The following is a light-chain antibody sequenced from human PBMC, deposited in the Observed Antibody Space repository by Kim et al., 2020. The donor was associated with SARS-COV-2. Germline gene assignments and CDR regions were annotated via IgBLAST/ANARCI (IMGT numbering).Light chain of an antibody. Sequence: QSALTQPASVSASPGQWITISCTRTSSDVGGSNYVSWYQQHPGKAPKLMIYEVSNRPSGVSNRFSGFKSGNTASLTISGLQAEDEADYYCSSYTSTSTLVFGTGTKVTVL. CDR3: SSYTSTSTLV. V-gene: IGLV2-14*01. CDR1: SSDVGGSNY. CDR2: EVS. J-gene: IGLJ1*01.